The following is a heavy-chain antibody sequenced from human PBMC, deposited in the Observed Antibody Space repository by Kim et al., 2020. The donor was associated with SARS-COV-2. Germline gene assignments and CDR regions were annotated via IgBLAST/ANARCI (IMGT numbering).Heavy chain of an antibody. CDR3: AKGSGDYGAFDS. Sequence: CHADSVKGRFTISRDNSKNTLYLHMNSLRAEDTAVYYCAKGSGDYGAFDSWGQGTLVTVSS. D-gene: IGHD2-21*02. V-gene: IGHV3-23*01. J-gene: IGHJ4*02.